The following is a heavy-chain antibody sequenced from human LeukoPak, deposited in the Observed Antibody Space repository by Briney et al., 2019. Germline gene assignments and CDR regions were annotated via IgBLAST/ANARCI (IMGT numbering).Heavy chain of an antibody. Sequence: PSETLSLTCAVSGVSISSGDYSWSWIRQPPGKGLEWIGYIYHSGSTYSNPSLKSRVAISVDRSKNQFSLKLSSVTAADTAVYYCASARGSSWFLSFDYWGQGTLVTVSS. J-gene: IGHJ4*02. V-gene: IGHV4-30-2*01. CDR1: GVSISSGDYS. D-gene: IGHD6-13*01. CDR2: IYHSGST. CDR3: ASARGSSWFLSFDY.